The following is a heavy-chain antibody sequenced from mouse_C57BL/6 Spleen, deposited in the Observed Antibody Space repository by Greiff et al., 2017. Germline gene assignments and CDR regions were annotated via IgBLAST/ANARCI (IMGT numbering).Heavy chain of an antibody. D-gene: IGHD2-4*01. V-gene: IGHV3-6*01. CDR2: IRYGGSN. Sequence: EVKLVESGPGLVKPSQSLSLSCSATGYSITSGYYWNWIRQLPGNLLECMGYIRYGGSNNYNPSFKNRISITRDTSKNQFFLKLNSVTTEDTAAYYCVRDYDYDGDYFDYWGQGTTLTVSS. CDR3: VRDYDYDGDYFDY. CDR1: GYSITSGYY. J-gene: IGHJ2*01.